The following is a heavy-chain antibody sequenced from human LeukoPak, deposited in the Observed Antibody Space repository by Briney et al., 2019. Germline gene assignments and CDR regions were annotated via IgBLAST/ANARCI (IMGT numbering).Heavy chain of an antibody. Sequence: PSETLSLTCTVSGGSISSSSYYWGWIRQPSGKGLEWIGSIYYSGSTYYNPSLKSRDTISVDTSKNQFSLKLSSVTAADTAVYYCARPRADYAEYFDYWGQGTLVTVSS. CDR2: IYYSGST. CDR1: GGSISSSSYY. J-gene: IGHJ4*02. CDR3: ARPRADYAEYFDY. D-gene: IGHD4/OR15-4a*01. V-gene: IGHV4-39*01.